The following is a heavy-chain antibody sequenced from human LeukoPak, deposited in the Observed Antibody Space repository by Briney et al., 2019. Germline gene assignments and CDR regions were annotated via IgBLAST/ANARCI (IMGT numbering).Heavy chain of an antibody. CDR2: INPNSGGT. V-gene: IGHV1-2*02. CDR1: GYTFTGYY. J-gene: IGHJ4*02. CDR3: ARIGSYGPRPAFDY. D-gene: IGHD5-18*01. Sequence: VASVKVSCKASGYTFTGYYMHWVRQAPGQGLEWMGWINPNSGGTNYAQKFQGRVTMTRDTSISTAYMELSRLRSDDTAVYYCARIGSYGPRPAFDYWGQGTLVTVSS.